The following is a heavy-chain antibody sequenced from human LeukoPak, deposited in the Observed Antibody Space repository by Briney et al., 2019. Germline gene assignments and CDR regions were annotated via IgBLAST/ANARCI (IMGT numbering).Heavy chain of an antibody. V-gene: IGHV3-7*01. J-gene: IGHJ4*02. Sequence: GGSLRLSCAASGFTLSSYWMSWVRRAPGKGLEWVANIEEDGSVKYYVDSVKGRFTISRDNAKNSLFLQMTSLRAEDTAVYYCARGLRGFDYWGQGTLVTVSS. CDR2: IEEDGSVK. CDR3: ARGLRGFDY. CDR1: GFTLSSYW.